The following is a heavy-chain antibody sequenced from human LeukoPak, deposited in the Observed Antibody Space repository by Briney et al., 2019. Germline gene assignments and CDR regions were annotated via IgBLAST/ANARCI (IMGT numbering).Heavy chain of an antibody. CDR2: ISDSGGST. CDR3: AKGKSIAARQESYYYGMDV. CDR1: GFTFSSYA. Sequence: GGSLRLSCAASGFTFSSYAMSWVRQAPGKGLEWVSAISDSGGSTYYADSVKGRFTISRDNSKNTLYLQMNSLRAEDTAVYYCAKGKSIAARQESYYYGMDVWGQGTTITVSS. D-gene: IGHD6-6*01. J-gene: IGHJ6*02. V-gene: IGHV3-23*01.